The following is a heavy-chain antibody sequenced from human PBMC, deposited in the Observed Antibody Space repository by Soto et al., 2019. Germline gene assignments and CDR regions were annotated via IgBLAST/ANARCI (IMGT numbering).Heavy chain of an antibody. CDR1: GFTFSSYA. Sequence: GGSLRLSCAASGFTFSSYAMTWVRQAPGRGLDWVSFISARGGATQDADSVKGRFTISRDNSKNTLYLQMNSLRAEDTAVYYCAKRKVPADFGEALDVWGQGTMVTVSS. J-gene: IGHJ3*01. D-gene: IGHD2-2*01. CDR2: ISARGGAT. V-gene: IGHV3-23*01. CDR3: AKRKVPADFGEALDV.